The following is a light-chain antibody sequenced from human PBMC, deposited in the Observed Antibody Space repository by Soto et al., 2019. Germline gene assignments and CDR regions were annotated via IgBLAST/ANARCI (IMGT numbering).Light chain of an antibody. J-gene: IGKJ3*01. CDR2: DAS. CDR1: QSVSSY. Sequence: EIVLTQSPDTLSLSPGERATLSCRASQSVSSYLAWYQQKPGQAPRLLIYDASNSATGIPARFSASGSGTDFTLTISSLEPEDFAVYYCQQRSNWPPLFTFGPGTKVDIK. V-gene: IGKV3-11*01. CDR3: QQRSNWPPLFT.